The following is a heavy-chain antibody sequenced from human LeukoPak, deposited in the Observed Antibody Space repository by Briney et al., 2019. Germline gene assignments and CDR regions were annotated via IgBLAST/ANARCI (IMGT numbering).Heavy chain of an antibody. J-gene: IGHJ5*02. CDR1: GGSISSGSYY. D-gene: IGHD2-15*01. CDR2: IYTSGST. CDR3: AREGDVVVVADWFDP. V-gene: IGHV4-61*02. Sequence: PSETLSLTCTVSGGSISSGSYYWSWIRQPAGKGLEWIGRIYTSGSTNYNPSLKSRVTISVYTSKNQFSLKLSSVTAADTAVYYCAREGDVVVVADWFDPWGQGTLVTVSS.